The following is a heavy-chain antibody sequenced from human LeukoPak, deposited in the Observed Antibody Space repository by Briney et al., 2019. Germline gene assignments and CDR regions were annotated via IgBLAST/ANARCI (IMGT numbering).Heavy chain of an antibody. CDR3: ASTTIFGPYFDY. CDR1: GGSISSSTYS. J-gene: IGHJ4*02. CDR2: VYYSGAT. V-gene: IGHV4-31*03. D-gene: IGHD3-3*01. Sequence: SETLSLTCTVSGGSISSSTYSWNWIRQHPGKGLEWIGCVYYSGATYYNPSLKSRITVSVDTSKNQFSLKLSSVSAADTAVYYCASTTIFGPYFDYWGQGTLVTVSS.